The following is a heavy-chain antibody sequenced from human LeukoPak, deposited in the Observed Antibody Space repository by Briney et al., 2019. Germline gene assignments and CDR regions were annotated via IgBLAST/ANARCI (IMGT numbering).Heavy chain of an antibody. D-gene: IGHD2-8*01. V-gene: IGHV3-7*03. CDR1: GFTFSSYW. J-gene: IGHJ3*02. CDR3: AKDRTYCTNAICYNAFDI. CDR2: IKKDGSEK. Sequence: GGSLRLSCAASGFTFSSYWMSWVRQAPGKGLEWVANIKKDGSEKYYVDSVKGRFTISRDNAKTSLYLQMNSLRAEDTAVYYCAKDRTYCTNAICYNAFDIWGQGTMITVSS.